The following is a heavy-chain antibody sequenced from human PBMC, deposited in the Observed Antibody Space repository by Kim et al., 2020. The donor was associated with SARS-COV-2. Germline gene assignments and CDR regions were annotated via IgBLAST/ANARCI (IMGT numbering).Heavy chain of an antibody. V-gene: IGHV4-59*01. CDR1: GGSISSYY. D-gene: IGHD6-13*01. Sequence: SETLSLTCTVSGGSISSYYWSWIRQPPGKGLEWIGYIYYSGSTNYNPSLKSRVTISVDTSKNQFSLKLSSVTAADTAVYYCARVGGLGGFWQQRGGWFDPWGQGTLVTVSS. J-gene: IGHJ5*02. CDR2: IYYSGST. CDR3: ARVGGLGGFWQQRGGWFDP.